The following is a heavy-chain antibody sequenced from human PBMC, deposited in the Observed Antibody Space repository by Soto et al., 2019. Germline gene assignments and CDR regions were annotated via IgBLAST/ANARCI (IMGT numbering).Heavy chain of an antibody. Sequence: QVQLVQSGAEVQRPGASVKVSCQASGYTFTTYDMHWVRQAPGQSLEWMGWIKTATGHAKYSQKFQDRVTMTRATAASTGQMEFSSLRSEDTAVYFCVVSTGWWSFLYWGQGSLVTVAS. CDR1: GYTFTTYD. V-gene: IGHV1-3*04. D-gene: IGHD6-19*01. CDR3: VVSTGWWSFLY. J-gene: IGHJ4*02. CDR2: IKTATGHA.